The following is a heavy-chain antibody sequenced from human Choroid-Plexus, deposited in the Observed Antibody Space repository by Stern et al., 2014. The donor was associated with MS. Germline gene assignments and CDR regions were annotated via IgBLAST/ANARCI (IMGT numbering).Heavy chain of an antibody. V-gene: IGHV3-30*18. CDR2: VSYDGSNK. CDR1: GFTLGSCA. D-gene: IGHD2/OR15-2a*01. Sequence: QLVQSGEGVVQPGRPLRLSCVASGFTLGSCAMHWVRQAPGKGLEWVAGVSYDGSNKYYADSVKGRFTISRDNSQNTLYMQMSSLRPEDTAVYYCAKDRQYLTYFFDHWGQGSLVTVSS. J-gene: IGHJ5*02. CDR3: AKDRQYLTYFFDH.